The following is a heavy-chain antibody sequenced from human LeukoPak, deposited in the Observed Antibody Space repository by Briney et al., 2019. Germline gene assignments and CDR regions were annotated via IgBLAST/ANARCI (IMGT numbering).Heavy chain of an antibody. J-gene: IGHJ3*02. CDR1: GFTFSSYW. CDR3: ARDLRTARGLGI. CDR2: INQDGSEK. V-gene: IGHV3-7*01. Sequence: GGSLRLSCVASGFTFSSYWMSWVRQAPGKGLEWVANINQDGSEKYDVDSAKGRFTISRDNSKNTLYLQMGSLRGGDMAVYYCARDLRTARGLGIWGQGTMVTVSS.